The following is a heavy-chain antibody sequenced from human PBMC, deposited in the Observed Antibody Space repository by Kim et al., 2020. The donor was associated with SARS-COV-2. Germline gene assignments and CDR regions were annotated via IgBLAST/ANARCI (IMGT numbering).Heavy chain of an antibody. CDR3: ANLVVPAATFYYYYGMDV. CDR1: GFTFSSYA. V-gene: IGHV3-23*01. J-gene: IGHJ6*02. D-gene: IGHD2-2*01. CDR2: ISGSGGST. Sequence: GGSLRLSCAASGFTFSSYAMSWVRQAPGKGLEWVSAISGSGGSTYYADSVKGRFTISRDNSKNTLYLQMNSLRAEDTAVYYCANLVVPAATFYYYYGMDVWGQGTTVTVSS.